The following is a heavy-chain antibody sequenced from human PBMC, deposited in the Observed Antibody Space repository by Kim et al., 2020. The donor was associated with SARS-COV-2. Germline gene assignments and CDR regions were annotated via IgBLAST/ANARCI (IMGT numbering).Heavy chain of an antibody. J-gene: IGHJ6*02. Sequence: GGSLRLSCAASGFTFDDYAMHWVRQAPGKGLEWVSGISWNSGSIGYADSVKGRFTISRDNAKNSLYLQMNSLRAEDTALYYCAKDIGAAGIYYYGMDVWGQGTTVTVSS. CDR3: AKDIGAAGIYYYGMDV. V-gene: IGHV3-9*01. CDR2: ISWNSGSI. D-gene: IGHD6-13*01. CDR1: GFTFDDYA.